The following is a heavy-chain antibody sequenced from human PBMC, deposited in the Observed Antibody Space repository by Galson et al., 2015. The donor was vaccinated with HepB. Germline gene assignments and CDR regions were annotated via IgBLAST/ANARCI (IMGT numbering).Heavy chain of an antibody. CDR2: ISADSGST. CDR3: ARDVQPDF. CDR1: GYMFIGYY. V-gene: IGHV1-2*06. D-gene: IGHD2-2*01. Sequence: SVKASCTASGYMFIGYYMHWVRQAPGQGLEWMGRISADSGSTDYAQKFEGRFTMTRDRSISTVYMELRGLTSDDTAVYYCARDVQPDFWGQGTLVTVST. J-gene: IGHJ4*02.